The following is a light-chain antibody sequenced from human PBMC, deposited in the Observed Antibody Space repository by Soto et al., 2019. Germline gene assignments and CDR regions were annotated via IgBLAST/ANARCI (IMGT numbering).Light chain of an antibody. CDR1: QGISNN. V-gene: IGKV1-27*01. J-gene: IGKJ1*01. Sequence: DIQMTQSPSSLSASVGDRVTITCRASQGISNNLAWYQQKPGKVPRLLIYGASTLQSGVPSRFSGSGSGTECTLTISSLQPEDVATDYCQKYDSAPLTFGQGTKVEFK. CDR2: GAS. CDR3: QKYDSAPLT.